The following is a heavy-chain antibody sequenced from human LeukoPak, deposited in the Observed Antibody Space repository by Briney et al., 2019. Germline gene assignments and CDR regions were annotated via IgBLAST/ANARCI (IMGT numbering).Heavy chain of an antibody. D-gene: IGHD2-8*01. CDR3: ARVAYCTNGVCYDY. J-gene: IGHJ4*02. Sequence: SETLSLTCAVYGGSFSVYYWSWIRQPPGKGLEWIGEINHSGSTNYDPSLKSRVTISVDTSKNQFSLKLSSVTAADTAVYYCARVAYCTNGVCYDYWGQGTLVTVSS. CDR1: GGSFSVYY. V-gene: IGHV4-34*01. CDR2: INHSGST.